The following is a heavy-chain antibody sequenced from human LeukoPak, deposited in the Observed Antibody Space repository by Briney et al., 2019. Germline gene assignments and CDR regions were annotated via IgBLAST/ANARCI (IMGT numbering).Heavy chain of an antibody. V-gene: IGHV4-34*01. Sequence: SETLSLTCAVYGGSFSGYYWSWIRQPPGKGLEWIGEINHSGSTNYNPSLKSRVTISVDTSKNQFSLKLSSVTAADTAVYYCARGRNIWFGKEGRAFDIWGQGTMVTVSS. CDR2: INHSGST. J-gene: IGHJ3*02. CDR1: GGSFSGYY. CDR3: ARGRNIWFGKEGRAFDI. D-gene: IGHD3-10*01.